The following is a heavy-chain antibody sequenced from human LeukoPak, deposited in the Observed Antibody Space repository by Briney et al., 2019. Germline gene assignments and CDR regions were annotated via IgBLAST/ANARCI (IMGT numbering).Heavy chain of an antibody. J-gene: IGHJ4*02. CDR2: ISSGGYTT. V-gene: IGHV3-48*03. CDR3: VRDFRTQLDGYSPPYHFDY. Sequence: GGSLRLSCTDSGFTFSSHDMNWVRQAPGKGLESLSYISSGGYTTRYADSVKGRFTISRDNAKKSLYLQMNSLKAEDTAVYYCVRDFRTQLDGYSPPYHFDYWGQGALVTVSS. D-gene: IGHD5-24*01. CDR1: GFTFSSHD.